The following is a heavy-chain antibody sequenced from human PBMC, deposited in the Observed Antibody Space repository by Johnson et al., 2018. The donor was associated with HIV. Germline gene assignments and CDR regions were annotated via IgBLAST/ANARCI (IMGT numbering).Heavy chain of an antibody. J-gene: IGHJ3*02. V-gene: IGHV3-23*04. CDR2: IGTAGST. CDR3: AKDRIAVAGNDAFDI. Sequence: VQLVESGGGLVQPGGSLRLSCAASGFTFSSYDMHWVRQATGKGLEWVSAIGTAGSTYYADSVKGRFTISRDNSENTLYLQMNSLRAEDTAVYYCAKDRIAVAGNDAFDIWGQGTMVTVSS. CDR1: GFTFSSYD. D-gene: IGHD6-19*01.